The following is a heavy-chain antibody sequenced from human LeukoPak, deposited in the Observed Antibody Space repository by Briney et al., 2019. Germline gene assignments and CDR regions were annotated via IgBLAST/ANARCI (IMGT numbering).Heavy chain of an antibody. CDR2: ITAYNGNT. V-gene: IGHV1-18*01. CDR1: GYTFTGYG. CDR3: ARVCHWDADNTRGDPVDY. J-gene: IGHJ4*02. D-gene: IGHD1-1*01. Sequence: ASEKVSCKSSGYTFTGYGITWVRQAPGQGLEWMGWITAYNGNTNYAQSLQGRVTMTTDTSTSTAYMELRSLRSDDTAVYYCARVCHWDADNTRGDPVDYWGQGTLVTVSS.